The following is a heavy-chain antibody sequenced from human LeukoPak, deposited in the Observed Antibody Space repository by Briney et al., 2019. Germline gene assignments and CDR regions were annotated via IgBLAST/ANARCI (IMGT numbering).Heavy chain of an antibody. CDR3: ARCPSLRLKKKAAALDY. D-gene: IGHD6-13*01. CDR2: MNPNSGNT. J-gene: IGHJ4*02. Sequence: ASVKVSCKASGYTFTSYDINWVRQATGQGLEWMGWMNPNSGNTGYAQKFQGRVTMTRNTSISTAYMELSSLRSEDTAVYYCARCPSLRLKKKAAALDYWGQGTLVTVSS. V-gene: IGHV1-8*01. CDR1: GYTFTSYD.